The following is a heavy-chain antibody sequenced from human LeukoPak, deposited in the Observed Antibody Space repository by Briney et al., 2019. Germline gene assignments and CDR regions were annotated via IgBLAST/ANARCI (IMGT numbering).Heavy chain of an antibody. CDR2: IRYDGSNK. V-gene: IGHV3-30*02. Sequence: GSLRLSCAASGFTFSSHGMHWVRPAPGKGLEWVAFIRYDGSNKNYADSVKGRFTISRDNSKNTLYLQMNSLKPDDTAMYYCAKSIPAIAVAVSTRQWGQGTLVTVSS. CDR1: GFTFSSHG. D-gene: IGHD6-19*01. CDR3: AKSIPAIAVAVSTRQ. J-gene: IGHJ4*02.